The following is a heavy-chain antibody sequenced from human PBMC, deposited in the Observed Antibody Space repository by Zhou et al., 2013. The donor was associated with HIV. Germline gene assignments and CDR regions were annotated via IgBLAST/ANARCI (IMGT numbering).Heavy chain of an antibody. Sequence: QVQLVQSGAEVKKPGASLKVSCKASGYTFTNYDINWVRQATGQGLEWMGWMNPNSGNTGYAQKFQGRVSMTRNTSINTAYMELSSLRSEDTAVYYCARDSEWLRLRILDYWGQGTLVTVSS. V-gene: IGHV1-8*01. D-gene: IGHD5-12*01. CDR2: MNPNSGNT. CDR1: GYTFTNYD. J-gene: IGHJ4*02. CDR3: ARDSEWLRLRILDY.